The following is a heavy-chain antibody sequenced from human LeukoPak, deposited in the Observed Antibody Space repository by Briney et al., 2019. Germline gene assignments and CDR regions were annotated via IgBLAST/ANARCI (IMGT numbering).Heavy chain of an antibody. CDR1: GDSISSYY. CDR3: ARGRGGYSYGGHFDY. CDR2: MYYSGST. V-gene: IGHV4-59*12. Sequence: SETLSLTCTVSGDSISSYYWSWIRQPPGKGLEWIGYMYYSGSTNYNPSLKSRVTISVDTSKNQFSLKLSSVTAADTAVYYCARGRGGYSYGGHFDYWGQGTLVTVSS. D-gene: IGHD5-18*01. J-gene: IGHJ4*02.